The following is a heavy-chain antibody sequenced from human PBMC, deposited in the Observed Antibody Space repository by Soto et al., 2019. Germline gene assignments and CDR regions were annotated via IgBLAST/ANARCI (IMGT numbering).Heavy chain of an antibody. Sequence: GGSLRLSCEASGFTFSYYGMNWVRQAPGKGLEWVSYISISSTTMYYTDSVKGRFTISRDNAKNSLYLQMNRLRDEDTAVYYCARDPFREPSYYFDSWGQGTLVTVSS. CDR1: GFTFSYYG. CDR3: ARDPFREPSYYFDS. J-gene: IGHJ4*02. CDR2: ISISSTTM. D-gene: IGHD1-26*01. V-gene: IGHV3-48*02.